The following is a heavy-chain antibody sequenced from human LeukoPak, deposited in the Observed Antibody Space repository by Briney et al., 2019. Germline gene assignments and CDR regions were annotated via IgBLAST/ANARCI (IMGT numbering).Heavy chain of an antibody. CDR1: GFTFTSSA. CDR2: IVVGSGNT. V-gene: IGHV1-58*02. CDR3: AADQGPSYYDSSGYYSSSWFDP. Sequence: SVKVSCKASGFTFTSSAMQWVRQARGQRLEWIGWIVVGSGNTNYAQKFQERVTITRDMSTSTAYMELSSLRSEDTAVYYCAADQGPSYYDSSGYYSSSWFDPWGQGTLVTVSS. D-gene: IGHD3-22*01. J-gene: IGHJ5*02.